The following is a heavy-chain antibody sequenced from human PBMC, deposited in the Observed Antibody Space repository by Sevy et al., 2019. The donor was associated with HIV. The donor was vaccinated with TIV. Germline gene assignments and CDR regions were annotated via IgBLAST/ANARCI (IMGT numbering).Heavy chain of an antibody. V-gene: IGHV3-11*01. Sequence: GGSLRLSCAASGFTFSDYYMSWIRQAPGKGLEWVSYISSSGSTIYYAASVKGRFTISRDNAKNSLYLQMNRLRAEDTAVYYCARDPRIAAAVYFDYWGQGTLVTVSS. J-gene: IGHJ4*02. CDR1: GFTFSDYY. D-gene: IGHD6-13*01. CDR3: ARDPRIAAAVYFDY. CDR2: ISSSGSTI.